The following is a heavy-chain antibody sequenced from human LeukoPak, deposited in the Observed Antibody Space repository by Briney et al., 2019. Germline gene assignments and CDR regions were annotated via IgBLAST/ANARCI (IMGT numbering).Heavy chain of an antibody. Sequence: GGSLRFSCAASGFTFSSYWMSWVRQAPGKGLEWVANIKQDGSEKYYVDSVKGRFTISRDNAKNSLYLQMNSLRAEDTAVYYCAKDQKRGYSYGYLFYYYMDVWGKGTTVTISS. CDR2: IKQDGSEK. D-gene: IGHD5-18*01. J-gene: IGHJ6*03. CDR1: GFTFSSYW. CDR3: AKDQKRGYSYGYLFYYYMDV. V-gene: IGHV3-7*01.